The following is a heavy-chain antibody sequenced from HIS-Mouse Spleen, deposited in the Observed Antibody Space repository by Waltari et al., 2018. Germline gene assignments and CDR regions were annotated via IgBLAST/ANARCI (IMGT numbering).Heavy chain of an antibody. CDR1: GGPISRSSYY. CDR2: IYYSGST. D-gene: IGHD6-13*01. J-gene: IGHJ2*01. V-gene: IGHV4-39*07. Sequence: QLQLQESGPGLVKPSETLSLPCPVPGGPISRSSYYWAWIRQPPGKGLEWIGSIYYSGSTYYNPSLKSRVTISVDTSKNQFSLKLSSVTAADTAVYYCAREIPYSSSWYDWYFDLWGRGTLVTVSS. CDR3: AREIPYSSSWYDWYFDL.